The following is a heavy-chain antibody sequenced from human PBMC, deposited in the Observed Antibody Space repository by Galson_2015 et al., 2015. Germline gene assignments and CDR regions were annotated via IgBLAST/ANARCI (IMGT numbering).Heavy chain of an antibody. CDR2: ISYDGSNK. CDR3: AREGELRPYGMDV. CDR1: GFTFSSYA. Sequence: SLRLSCAASGFTFSSYAMHWVRQAPGKGLEWVAVISYDGSNKYYADSVKGRFTISRDNSKNTLYLQMNSLRAEDTAVYYCAREGELRPYGMDVWGQGTTVTVSS. D-gene: IGHD1-7*01. J-gene: IGHJ6*02. V-gene: IGHV3-30-3*01.